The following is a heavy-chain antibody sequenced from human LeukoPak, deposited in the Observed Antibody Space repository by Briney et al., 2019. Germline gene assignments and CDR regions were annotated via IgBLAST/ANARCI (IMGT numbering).Heavy chain of an antibody. D-gene: IGHD3-9*01. Sequence: ASVKVSCKASGYTLISYDINWVRQAPGQGLEWMGIINPSGGSTSYAQKFQGRVTMTRDMSTSTVYMELSSLRSEDTAVYYCARGLGPELRYFDWFLSPYMDVWGKGTTVTVSS. V-gene: IGHV1-46*01. CDR3: ARGLGPELRYFDWFLSPYMDV. J-gene: IGHJ6*03. CDR2: INPSGGST. CDR1: GYTLISYD.